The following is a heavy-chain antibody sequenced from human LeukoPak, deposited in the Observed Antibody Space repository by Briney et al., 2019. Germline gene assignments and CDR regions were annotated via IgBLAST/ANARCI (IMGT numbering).Heavy chain of an antibody. CDR3: ARDSPDTVTTPWRYNWFDP. J-gene: IGHJ5*02. Sequence: MPSETLSLTCTVSGGSISSYYWSWIRQPAGKGLEWIGRIYTSGSTNYNPSLKSRVTMSVDTSKNQFSLKLSSVTAADTAVYYCARDSPDTVTTPWRYNWFDPWGQGTLVTVSS. D-gene: IGHD4-17*01. V-gene: IGHV4-4*07. CDR2: IYTSGST. CDR1: GGSISSYY.